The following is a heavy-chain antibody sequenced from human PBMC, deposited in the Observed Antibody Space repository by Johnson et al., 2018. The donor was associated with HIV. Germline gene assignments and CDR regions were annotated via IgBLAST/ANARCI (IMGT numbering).Heavy chain of an antibody. J-gene: IGHJ3*02. D-gene: IGHD3-9*01. V-gene: IGHV3-7*02. CDR1: GFTFSSYT. CDR2: IKQDGSEK. CDR3: AKSNSLGGAGYQPHDAFDI. Sequence: MQLVESGGGVVQPGGSLRLSCAASGFTFSSYTMHWVRQAPGKGLEWVADIKQDGSEKYYLDPVKGRFTLSRDNSKNTLYLQMNSLRAEDTAVYYCAKSNSLGGAGYQPHDAFDIWGQGTMVTVSS.